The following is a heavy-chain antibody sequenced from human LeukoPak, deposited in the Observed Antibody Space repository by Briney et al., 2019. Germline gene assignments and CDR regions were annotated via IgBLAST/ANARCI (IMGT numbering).Heavy chain of an antibody. CDR1: GFTFSSYA. Sequence: GGSLRLSCAASGFTFSSYAMSWVRQAPGKGLEWVANIKQDGREKYYVDSVKGRFTISRDNAKNSLYLQMNSLRAEDTAVYYCARVEDYDILTGFDYWGQGTLVTVSS. CDR3: ARVEDYDILTGFDY. CDR2: IKQDGREK. J-gene: IGHJ4*02. D-gene: IGHD3-9*01. V-gene: IGHV3-7*01.